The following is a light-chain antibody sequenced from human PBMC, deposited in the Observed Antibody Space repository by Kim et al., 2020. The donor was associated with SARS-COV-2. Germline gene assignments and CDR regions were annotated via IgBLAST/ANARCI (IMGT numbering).Light chain of an antibody. CDR1: QDISRY. J-gene: IGKJ1*01. CDR3: QQTYRAPRT. Sequence: DIQMTQSPSSLSASVGDRVTITCRASQDISRYLNWYQQKPGKAPKLLIYTASSLQSGVPSRFTGSGSETDFTLTITSRQPEDFATYYCQQTYRAPRTFGQGTKVDIK. V-gene: IGKV1-39*01. CDR2: TAS.